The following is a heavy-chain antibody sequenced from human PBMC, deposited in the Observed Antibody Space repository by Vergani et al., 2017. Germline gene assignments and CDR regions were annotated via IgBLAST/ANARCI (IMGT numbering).Heavy chain of an antibody. V-gene: IGHV3-33*06. J-gene: IGHJ6*03. CDR3: AKVADNHYYYYYMDV. CDR1: GFTFNQYG. CDR2: TWYDGNNK. Sequence: QVQLVESGGGVVQPGRSLRLSCAASGFTFNQYGMHWVRQAPGKGLEWVAVTWYDGNNKQYADSVKGRFTISRDNSKSTMYLQMNSLRAEDTAVYYCAKVADNHYYYYYMDVWGKGTTVTVSS. D-gene: IGHD1-1*01.